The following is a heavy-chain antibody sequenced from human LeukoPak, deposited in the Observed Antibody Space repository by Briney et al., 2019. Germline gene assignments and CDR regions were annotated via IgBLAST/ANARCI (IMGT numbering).Heavy chain of an antibody. V-gene: IGHV4-59*01. CDR1: GGSSRNYY. D-gene: IGHD6-25*01. CDR3: ATDAVEVTRAADAFDI. Sequence: SETLSLTCTVSGGSSRNYYWSWIRQPPGKGLEWIGYIYYSGSTKYNPSLKSRVTISIDTSKSQFSLKVSSVTAADTAVYYCATDAVEVTRAADAFDIWGQGTTVTVSS. CDR2: IYYSGST. J-gene: IGHJ3*02.